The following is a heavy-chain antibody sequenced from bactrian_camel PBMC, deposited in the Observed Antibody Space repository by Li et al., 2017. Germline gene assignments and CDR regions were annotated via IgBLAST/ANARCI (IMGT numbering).Heavy chain of an antibody. V-gene: IGHV3S1*01. CDR1: GYSYSTYC. Sequence: HVQLVESGGESVQAGGSLRLSCAASGYSYSTYCIATGSGNTYYADSVKGRFTISQDNAKNTLFLQMNSLKSEDTATYYCAAGRTEHDVGWCPTGSVWYHYWGQGTQVTVS. CDR2: IATGSGNT. J-gene: IGHJ4*01. CDR3: AAGRTEHDVGWCPTGSVWYHY. D-gene: IGHD3*01.